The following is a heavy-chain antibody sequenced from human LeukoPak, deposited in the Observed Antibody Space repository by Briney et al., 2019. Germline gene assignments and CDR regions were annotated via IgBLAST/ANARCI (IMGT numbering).Heavy chain of an antibody. CDR1: GYSFTSYW. J-gene: IGHJ6*03. V-gene: IGHV5-51*01. CDR3: ARLGSSSSWYNYYYYYYMDV. CDR2: IYPGDSDT. D-gene: IGHD6-13*01. Sequence: GESLKISCKGSGYSFTSYWISWVRQMPGKGLEWMGIIYPGDSDTRYSPSFQGQVTISADKSISTAYLQWSSLKASDTAMYYCARLGSSSSWYNYYYYYYMDVWGKGTTVTVSS.